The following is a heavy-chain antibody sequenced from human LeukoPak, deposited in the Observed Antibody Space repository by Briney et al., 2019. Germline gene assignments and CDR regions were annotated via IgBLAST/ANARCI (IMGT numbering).Heavy chain of an antibody. CDR2: IIPIFGTA. Sequence: GSSVKVSCKASGGTFSSYAISWVRQAPGQGLEWMGGIIPIFGTANYAQKLQGRVTITTDESTSTAYMELSSLRSEDTAVYYCARDRDCSGGSCLDYWGQGTLVTVSS. V-gene: IGHV1-69*05. CDR1: GGTFSSYA. D-gene: IGHD2-15*01. J-gene: IGHJ4*02. CDR3: ARDRDCSGGSCLDY.